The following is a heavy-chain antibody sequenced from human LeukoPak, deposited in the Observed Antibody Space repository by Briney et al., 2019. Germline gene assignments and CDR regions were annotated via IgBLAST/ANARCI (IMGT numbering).Heavy chain of an antibody. CDR1: GFTFSKYG. CDR3: AKDRAVAGTDARYYFDY. V-gene: IGHV3-33*06. CDR2: IWYDGKHK. J-gene: IGHJ4*02. D-gene: IGHD6-19*01. Sequence: PGGSLRLSCAASGFTFSKYGMHWVRQAPGKGLEWVAVIWYDGKHKYYADSVKGRFTISRDNSKNTLFLEMNSLRADDTAVYYCAKDRAVAGTDARYYFDYWGQGTLVTVSA.